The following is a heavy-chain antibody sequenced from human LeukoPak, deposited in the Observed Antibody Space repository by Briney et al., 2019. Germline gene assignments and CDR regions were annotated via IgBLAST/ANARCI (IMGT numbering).Heavy chain of an antibody. J-gene: IGHJ4*02. CDR1: GGSISSSTYY. CDR3: ARQGVGATDC. CDR2: ITYSGST. D-gene: IGHD1-26*01. V-gene: IGHV4-39*01. Sequence: AETLSLTCTVSGGSISSSTYYWAWIRQSPGKGLEWIGSITYSGSTYYNPSLESRVTISVDTSKNQFSLRLISVTAVDTAVYYCARQGVGATDCWGQGTLVTVSS.